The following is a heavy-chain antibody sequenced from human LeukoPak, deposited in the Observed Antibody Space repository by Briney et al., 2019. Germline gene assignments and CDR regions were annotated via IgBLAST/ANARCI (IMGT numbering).Heavy chain of an antibody. CDR3: ARDRPHDSSGWYGYLEYYYYYMDV. CDR2: IYSDNT. D-gene: IGHD6-19*01. V-gene: IGHV3-53*01. Sequence: GGSLRLSCTVSGFTVSSNSMSWVRQAPGKGLEWVSLIYSDNTHYSDSVKGRFTISRDNSKNTLYLQMNSLRAEDTAVYYCARDRPHDSSGWYGYLEYYYYYMDVWGKGTTVTVSS. J-gene: IGHJ6*03. CDR1: GFTVSSNS.